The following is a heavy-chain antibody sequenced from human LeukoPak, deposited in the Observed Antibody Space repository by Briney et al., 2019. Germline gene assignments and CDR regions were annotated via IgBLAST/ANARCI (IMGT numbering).Heavy chain of an antibody. J-gene: IGHJ6*02. D-gene: IGHD3-3*01. V-gene: IGHV4-59*01. CDR2: IYYSGST. Sequence: SETLSLTCTVSGGSISSYYWSWIRQPPGKGLEWIGYIYYSGSTNYNPSLKSRVTISVDTSKNQFSLKLSSVTAADTAVYYCARDSRIIRPRKYGMDVWGQGPRSPSP. CDR1: GGSISSYY. CDR3: ARDSRIIRPRKYGMDV.